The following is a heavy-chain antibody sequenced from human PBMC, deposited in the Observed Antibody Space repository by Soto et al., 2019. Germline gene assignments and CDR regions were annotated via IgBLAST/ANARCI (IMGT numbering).Heavy chain of an antibody. CDR2: IIPIFGTA. CDR3: ARGILEWLFSFDY. V-gene: IGHV1-69*12. Sequence: QVQLVQSGAEVKKPGSSVKVSCKASGGTFSSYAISWVRQAPGQGLEWMGGIIPIFGTANYAQKFQGRVTITADESTSTAYMALCSLRAEDTAVYYCARGILEWLFSFDYWGQGTLVTVSS. J-gene: IGHJ4*02. CDR1: GGTFSSYA. D-gene: IGHD3-3*01.